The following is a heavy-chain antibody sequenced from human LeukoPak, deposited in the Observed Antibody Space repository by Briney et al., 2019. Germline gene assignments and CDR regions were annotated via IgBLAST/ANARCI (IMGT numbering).Heavy chain of an antibody. D-gene: IGHD3-10*01. V-gene: IGHV1-46*01. CDR1: GYTFTSYY. Sequence: GASVKVSCKGSGYTFTSYYMHWVRQAPGQGLEWMGIINPSGGSTNYAEKFHSRVTMTRDTSTSADYMELSSLTSEDTAVYYCATSPYYYGSGNWFDPWGQGTLVTVSS. CDR2: INPSGGST. CDR3: ATSPYYYGSGNWFDP. J-gene: IGHJ5*02.